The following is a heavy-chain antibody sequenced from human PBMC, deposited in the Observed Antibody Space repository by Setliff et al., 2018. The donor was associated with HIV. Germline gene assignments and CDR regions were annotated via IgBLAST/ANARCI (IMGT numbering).Heavy chain of an antibody. V-gene: IGHV2-5*02. Sequence: SGPTLVNPTQTLTLTCTFSGFSLRTSGVCVGWIRQPPGKALEWLALIYWDDDKRYSPSLKSRLTLTKDTSKNQVVLTMTNMAPVDTATYYCARILQDPFSHFYYYFYMDVWGKGTTVTVSS. CDR2: IYWDDDK. CDR3: ARILQDPFSHFYYYFYMDV. D-gene: IGHD3-3*02. J-gene: IGHJ6*03. CDR1: GFSLRTSGVC.